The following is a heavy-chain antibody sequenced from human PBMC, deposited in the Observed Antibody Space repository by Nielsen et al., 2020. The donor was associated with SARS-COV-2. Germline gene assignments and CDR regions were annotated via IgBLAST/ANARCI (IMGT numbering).Heavy chain of an antibody. CDR1: GGSISPNY. D-gene: IGHD3/OR15-3a*01. CDR2: IYYSGST. CDR3: ARGYGTGYRYSYYYGVDV. Sequence: SETLSLTCTVSGGSISPNYWSWIRQPPGKGLEWIGYIYYSGSTNYNPSLRSRVTISLDTSKNQFSLKLSTVTAADAAVYYCARGYGTGYRYSYYYGVDVWGQGTTVAVSS. J-gene: IGHJ6*02. V-gene: IGHV4-59*08.